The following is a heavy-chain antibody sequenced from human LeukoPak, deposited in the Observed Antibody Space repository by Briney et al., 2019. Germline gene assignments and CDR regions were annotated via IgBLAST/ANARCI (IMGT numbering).Heavy chain of an antibody. CDR2: ISGSGGST. J-gene: IGHJ4*02. CDR3: AKSRVPAAIGYYYDSSGYYFY. Sequence: GGSLRLSCAGSGFTYRPYAMSWVRQAPGKGLEWVSAISGSGGSTYYADSVKGRFTISRDNSKNTLYLQMNSLRAEDTAVYYCAKSRVPAAIGYYYDSSGYYFYWGQGTLVTVSS. V-gene: IGHV3-23*01. CDR1: GFTYRPYA. D-gene: IGHD3-22*01.